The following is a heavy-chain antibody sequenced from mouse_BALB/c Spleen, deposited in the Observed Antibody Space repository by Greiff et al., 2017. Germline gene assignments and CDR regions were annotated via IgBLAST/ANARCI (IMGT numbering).Heavy chain of an antibody. CDR2: IYPGSGNT. Sequence: LVKPGASMKISCKASGYSFTGYTMNWVKQRTGQGLEWIGEIYPGSGNTYYNEKFKGKATLTADKSSSTAYMQLSSLTSEDSAVYFCARWGVHFDYWGQGTTLTVSS. J-gene: IGHJ2*01. V-gene: IGHV1-77*01. CDR3: ARWGVHFDY. CDR1: GYSFTGYT.